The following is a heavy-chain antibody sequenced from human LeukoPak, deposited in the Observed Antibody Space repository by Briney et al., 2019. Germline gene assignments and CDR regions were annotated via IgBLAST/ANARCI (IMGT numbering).Heavy chain of an antibody. CDR2: IYYSGST. V-gene: IGHV4-39*01. Sequence: SETLSLTCTVSGGSISSSSYYWGWIRQPPGKGLEWIGSIYYSGSTYYNPSLKSRVTISVDTSKNQFSLKLSSVTAADTAVYYCVRPTKGDSYGYYYYYMDVWGKGTTVTVSS. D-gene: IGHD5-18*01. CDR1: GGSISSSSYY. CDR3: VRPTKGDSYGYYYYYMDV. J-gene: IGHJ6*03.